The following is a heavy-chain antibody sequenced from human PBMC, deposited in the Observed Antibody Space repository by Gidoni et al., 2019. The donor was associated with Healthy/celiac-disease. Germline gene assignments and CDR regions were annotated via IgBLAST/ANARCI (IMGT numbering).Heavy chain of an antibody. D-gene: IGHD2-2*01. CDR1: GGSISSGSYY. J-gene: IGHJ6*03. Sequence: VQLQESGPGLVKPSQTLSLTCTVSGGSISSGSYYWSWLRQPAGKGLEWIGRIYTSGSTNYNPSLKSRVTISVDTSKNQFSLKLSSVTAADTAVYYCARELIVVVPAAIASYYYYMDVWGKGTTVTVSS. V-gene: IGHV4-61*02. CDR3: ARELIVVVPAAIASYYYYMDV. CDR2: IYTSGST.